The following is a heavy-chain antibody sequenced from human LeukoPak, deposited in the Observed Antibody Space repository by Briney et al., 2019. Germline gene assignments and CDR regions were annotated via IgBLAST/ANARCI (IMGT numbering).Heavy chain of an antibody. CDR2: IRYDGSNK. V-gene: IGHV3-30*02. CDR3: AKDPLRYSSSSWFDP. D-gene: IGHD6-6*01. Sequence: GGSLRLFCAASGFTFSSYGMHWVRQAPGKGLEWVAFIRYDGSNKYYADSVKGRFTISRDNSKNTLYLQMNSLRAEDTAVYYCAKDPLRYSSSSWFDPWGQGTLVTVSS. J-gene: IGHJ5*02. CDR1: GFTFSSYG.